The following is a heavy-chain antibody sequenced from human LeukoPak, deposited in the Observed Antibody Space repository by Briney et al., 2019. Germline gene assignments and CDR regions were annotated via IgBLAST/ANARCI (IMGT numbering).Heavy chain of an antibody. V-gene: IGHV3-11*01. CDR3: ARELVAGTFDH. Sequence: GGSLRLSCGPSEFNVNDYHMSWVPEAPEERLEGISDTGRSDSILDYAGSVEGRFTISRDHAQIYLYLQMNSLRAHDTAVHYCARELVAGTFDHWGQGILVTVSS. J-gene: IGHJ4*02. CDR2: TGRSDSIL. CDR1: EFNVNDYH. D-gene: IGHD1-7*01.